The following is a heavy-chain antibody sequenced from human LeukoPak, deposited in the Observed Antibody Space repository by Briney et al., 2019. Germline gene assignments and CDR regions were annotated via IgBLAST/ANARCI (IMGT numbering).Heavy chain of an antibody. CDR3: ARESYCSRTSCFSLDY. J-gene: IGHJ4*02. CDR1: GGSISSYY. Sequence: SETLSLTCTVSGGSISSYYWSWIRQPAGKGLQWIGRIYASGGTNYNPSLKSRVTMSVDTSKNQFSLRLNSVTAADTAVYYCARESYCSRTSCFSLDYWGQGTLVTVSS. CDR2: IYASGGT. D-gene: IGHD2-2*01. V-gene: IGHV4-4*07.